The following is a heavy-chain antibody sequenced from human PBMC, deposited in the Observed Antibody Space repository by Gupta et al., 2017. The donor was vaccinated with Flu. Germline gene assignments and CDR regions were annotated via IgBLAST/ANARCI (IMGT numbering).Heavy chain of an antibody. Sequence: CKASGYIFTGFNIHWGGQAPGEGLEWMGRINPNRGFTNIAKRFQGRVTMTRDTSISTAYMELIRLRLDDTAVYYCARGGGFSDLDYWGPGTLVTVST. D-gene: IGHD1-26*01. CDR3: ARGGGFSDLDY. CDR2: INPNRGFT. CDR1: GYIFTGFN. J-gene: IGHJ4*01. V-gene: IGHV1-2*06.